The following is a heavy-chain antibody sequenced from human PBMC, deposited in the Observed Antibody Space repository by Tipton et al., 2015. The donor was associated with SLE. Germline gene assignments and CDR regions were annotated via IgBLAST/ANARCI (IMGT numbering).Heavy chain of an antibody. CDR3: ASPSSGARWGGRRSNDY. CDR1: GGSFSGYY. D-gene: IGHD3-10*01. CDR2: IHPSGRT. J-gene: IGHJ4*02. Sequence: GLVKPSETLSLTCAVYGGSFSGYYWTWIRQPPGKGLEWIGEIHPSGRTNYNPSLKSRATISLDTSKNQFSLRLSSVTAADTAVYYCASPSSGARWGGRRSNDYWGQGTLVTVSS. V-gene: IGHV4-34*01.